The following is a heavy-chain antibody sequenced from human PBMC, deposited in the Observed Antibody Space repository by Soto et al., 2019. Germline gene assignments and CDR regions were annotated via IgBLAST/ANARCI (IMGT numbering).Heavy chain of an antibody. CDR3: AKGDYYDSRAYYYFDY. J-gene: IGHJ4*02. CDR2: ISSNGGST. V-gene: IGHV3-23*01. CDR1: GLTFSNYA. D-gene: IGHD3-22*01. Sequence: PVGSLRLSCAASGLTFSNYAMGWVRQAPGMGLEWVSSISSNGGSTYYAASVKGRFTISRDNSKNTLYLQMNSLRAEDTAVYYCAKGDYYDSRAYYYFDYWGQGTLVTVSS.